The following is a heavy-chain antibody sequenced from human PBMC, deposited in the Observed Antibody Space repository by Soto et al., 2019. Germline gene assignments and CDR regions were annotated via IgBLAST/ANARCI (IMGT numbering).Heavy chain of an antibody. CDR3: ARVLPGYNGFEDYFDY. Sequence: EVQLVESGGGLAQPGGSLRLSCAASGFTFSNYDMHWVRQATGEGLEWVAGIGIAGDTYYPASVQGRFTISRENAKNSLYLQMNSLRAGDTAVYYCARVLPGYNGFEDYFDYWGQGALVTVSS. D-gene: IGHD5-12*01. CDR1: GFTFSNYD. CDR2: IGIAGDT. J-gene: IGHJ4*02. V-gene: IGHV3-13*04.